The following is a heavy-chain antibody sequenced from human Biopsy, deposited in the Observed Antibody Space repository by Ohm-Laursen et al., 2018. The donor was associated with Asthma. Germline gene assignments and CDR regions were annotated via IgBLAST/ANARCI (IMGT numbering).Heavy chain of an antibody. Sequence: SLRLSCSASGFTVSRDHMFWVRQAPGKGLEWVSVIYSGGTSDTADSVRGRFTISRDFYKNTLYLQMGSLRAEDTAVYYCARDRPITMVRGVIITFDPWGQGSLVTVSS. D-gene: IGHD3-10*01. CDR2: IYSGGTS. CDR3: ARDRPITMVRGVIITFDP. J-gene: IGHJ5*02. CDR1: GFTVSRDH. V-gene: IGHV3-53*01.